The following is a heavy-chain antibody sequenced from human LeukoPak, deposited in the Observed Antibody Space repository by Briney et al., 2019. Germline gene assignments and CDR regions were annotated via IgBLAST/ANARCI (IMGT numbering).Heavy chain of an antibody. CDR3: ARVGDQYSSSPLNYFDY. J-gene: IGHJ4*02. CDR2: INHSGST. V-gene: IGHV4-34*01. CDR1: GGSFSGYY. Sequence: KPSETLSLTCAVYGGSFSGYYWSWIRQPPGKGLEWIGEINHSGSTNYNPSLKSRVTISVDTSKNQFSLKLSSVTAADTAVYYCARVGDQYSSSPLNYFDYWGQGTLATVSS. D-gene: IGHD6-13*01.